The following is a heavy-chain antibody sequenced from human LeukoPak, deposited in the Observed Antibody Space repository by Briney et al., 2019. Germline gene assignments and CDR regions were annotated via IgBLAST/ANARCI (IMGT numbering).Heavy chain of an antibody. CDR2: ISNSGSPI. J-gene: IGHJ4*02. D-gene: IGHD5-18*01. V-gene: IGHV3-48*03. CDR1: GFTFSSYE. Sequence: PGGSLRLSCAASGFTFSSYEMNWVRQAPGQGLEWISCISNSGSPIYYADSVKGRFTISRDNVKNSLYLQMNSLRAEDTAVYYCARGFRHTAMFLDYWGRGTLVTVSS. CDR3: ARGFRHTAMFLDY.